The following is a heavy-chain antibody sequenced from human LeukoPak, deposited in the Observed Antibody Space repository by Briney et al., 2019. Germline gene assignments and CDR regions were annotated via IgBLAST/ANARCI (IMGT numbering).Heavy chain of an antibody. CDR2: ISAHNGNT. J-gene: IGHJ4*02. V-gene: IGHV1-18*01. D-gene: IGHD2-15*01. CDR3: ARDFFHGHCSGLTCFLLDY. Sequence: ASVKVSCKASGYTFTSYGITWVRQAPGQGLEWMGWISAHNGNTNYAQKFQGRLTMPTDTSTNTAYMELRSLRPDDTAVYYCARDFFHGHCSGLTCFLLDYWGQGSLVTVSS. CDR1: GYTFTSYG.